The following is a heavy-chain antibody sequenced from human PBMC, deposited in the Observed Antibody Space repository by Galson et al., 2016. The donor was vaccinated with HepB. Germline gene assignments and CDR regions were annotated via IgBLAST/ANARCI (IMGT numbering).Heavy chain of an antibody. Sequence: ETLSLTCSVSGGSIRSSPYYWTWIRQHPGTGLEWIGEIHHSGATNYNPSLKSRVTLSVDKSNNHLSLELNSVTAADTAVYYCANLGYCSGDCYSVNWGQGTMVTVSS. CDR1: GGSIRSSPYY. D-gene: IGHD2-21*02. J-gene: IGHJ4*02. V-gene: IGHV4-61*05. CDR2: IHHSGAT. CDR3: ANLGYCSGDCYSVN.